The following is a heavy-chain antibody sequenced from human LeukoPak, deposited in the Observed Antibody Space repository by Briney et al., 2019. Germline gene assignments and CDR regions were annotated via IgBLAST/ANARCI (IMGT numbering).Heavy chain of an antibody. D-gene: IGHD2-15*01. CDR2: IYYSGST. CDR1: GGSISSYY. J-gene: IGHJ3*02. Sequence: SETLSLTCTVSGGSISSYYWSWIRQPPGKGLEWIGYIYYSGSTNYNPSLKSRVTTSVDTSKSQFSLKLSSVTAADTAVYYCARTRDVVAAGPDAFDIWGQGTMVTVSS. CDR3: ARTRDVVAAGPDAFDI. V-gene: IGHV4-59*01.